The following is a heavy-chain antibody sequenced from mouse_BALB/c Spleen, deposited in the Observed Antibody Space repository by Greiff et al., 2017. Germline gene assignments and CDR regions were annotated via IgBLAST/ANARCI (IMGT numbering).Heavy chain of an antibody. CDR1: GFTFSSYT. CDR3: TRGDGYFYY. J-gene: IGHJ2*01. D-gene: IGHD2-3*01. CDR2: ISSGGSYT. V-gene: IGHV5-6-4*01. Sequence: EVHLVESGGGLVKPGGSLKLSCAASGFTFSSYTMSWVRQTPEKRLEWVATISSGGSYTYYPDSVKGRFTISRDNAKNTLYLQMSSLKSEDTAMYYCTRGDGYFYYWGQGTTLTVSS.